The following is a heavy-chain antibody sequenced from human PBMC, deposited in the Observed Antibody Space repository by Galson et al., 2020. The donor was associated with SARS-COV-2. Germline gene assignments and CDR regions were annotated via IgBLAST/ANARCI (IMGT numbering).Heavy chain of an antibody. Sequence: SGPTLVKPTQTLTLTCTFSGFSLSTSGMRVSWIRQPPGKALEWLARIDWDDDKFYSTSLKTRLTISKDTSKNQVVLTMTNMDPVDTATYYCARSYYDILTGYLAAFDIWGQGTMSPSLQ. J-gene: IGHJ3*02. CDR2: IDWDDDK. CDR1: GFSLSTSGMR. D-gene: IGHD3-9*01. CDR3: ARSYYDILTGYLAAFDI. V-gene: IGHV2-70*04.